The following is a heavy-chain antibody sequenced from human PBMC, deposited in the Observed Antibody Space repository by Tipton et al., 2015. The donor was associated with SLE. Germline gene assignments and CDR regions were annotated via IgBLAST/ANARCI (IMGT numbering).Heavy chain of an antibody. V-gene: IGHV4-39*07. Sequence: GLVKPSKTLSLICTVSGVSISRSSYYWGWIRQSPGQGLEWLGNVFYSGTTYYNPSLKGRISISVYTSINQISLNLSSVTAADTAVYYCTGEWQQVVGVAYWGLGALVTVSS. CDR3: TGEWQQVVGVAY. CDR1: GVSISRSSYY. CDR2: VFYSGTT. D-gene: IGHD3-16*01. J-gene: IGHJ4*02.